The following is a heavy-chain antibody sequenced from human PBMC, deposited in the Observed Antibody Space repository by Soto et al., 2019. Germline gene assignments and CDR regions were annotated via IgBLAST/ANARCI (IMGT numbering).Heavy chain of an antibody. Sequence: QVQLVESGGGVVQPGRSLRLSCAASGFTFSSYGMHWVRQAPGKGLEWVAVIWYDGSNKYYADSVKGRFTISRDNSKNTLYLQMKSMRAEDTAVYYCAREKRSTVTTEGFDYWGQGTLVTVSS. CDR3: AREKRSTVTTEGFDY. V-gene: IGHV3-33*01. D-gene: IGHD4-17*01. CDR2: IWYDGSNK. J-gene: IGHJ4*02. CDR1: GFTFSSYG.